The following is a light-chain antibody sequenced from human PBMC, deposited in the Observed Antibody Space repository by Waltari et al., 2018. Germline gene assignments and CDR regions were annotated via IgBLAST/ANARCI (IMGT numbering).Light chain of an antibody. CDR3: QQYYRSRT. V-gene: IGKV4-1*01. J-gene: IGKJ1*01. Sequence: DIVMIQSPDSLAVSLGERATLDCKSSQSVFYRSDNKNYLAWYQHKPGQPPKLLFYWASTRESGVPDRFSASGSGTDFTLTINNLQAEDVAVYYCQQYYRSRTFGQGTKVEIK. CDR2: WAS. CDR1: QSVFYRSDNKNY.